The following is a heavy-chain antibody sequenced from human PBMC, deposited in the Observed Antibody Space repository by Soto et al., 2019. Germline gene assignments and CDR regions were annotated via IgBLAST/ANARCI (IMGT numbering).Heavy chain of an antibody. CDR2: IVPMSGGP. J-gene: IGHJ6*02. V-gene: IGHV1-69*01. D-gene: IGHD2-2*01. Sequence: QVQLVQSAAEVKKLGSSVKISCKASGDTFINYSFSWMRQAPGQGLEWMGGIVPMSGGPNSAEKFHDRLTITADRSTGTVTMQLSRLTSDDTAVYYCARVGIRLIPADLGGGYHFQGLDVWGQGTKVTV. CDR3: ARVGIRLIPADLGGGYHFQGLDV. CDR1: GDTFINYS.